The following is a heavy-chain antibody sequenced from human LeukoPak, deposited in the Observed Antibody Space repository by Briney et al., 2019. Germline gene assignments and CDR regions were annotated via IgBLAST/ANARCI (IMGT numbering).Heavy chain of an antibody. CDR1: GYTFTSYD. CDR3: ARDLSGYPDY. Sequence: GASVKVSCKASGYTFTSYDINWVRQAPGQGLEWMGWINPNSGGTNYAQKFQGWVTMTRDTSISTAYMELSRLRSDGTAVYYCARDLSGYPDYWGQGTLVTVSS. J-gene: IGHJ4*02. V-gene: IGHV1-2*04. D-gene: IGHD3-3*01. CDR2: INPNSGGT.